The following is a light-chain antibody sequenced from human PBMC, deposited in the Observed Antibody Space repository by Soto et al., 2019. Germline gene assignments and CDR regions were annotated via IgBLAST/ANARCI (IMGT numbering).Light chain of an antibody. Sequence: EIVLTQSPATLSLSPGERATLSCMASQSVSSYLLWYQQKPGQAPRLLIYDASNRASGTPARFSGSGSGTEFTLTISGLQSEDFAVYYCQQYNNWPQTFGQGTKVDIK. CDR2: DAS. CDR3: QQYNNWPQT. V-gene: IGKV3D-15*01. CDR1: QSVSSY. J-gene: IGKJ1*01.